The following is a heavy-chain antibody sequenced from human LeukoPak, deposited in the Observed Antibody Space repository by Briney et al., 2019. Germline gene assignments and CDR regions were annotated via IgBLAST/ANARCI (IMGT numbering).Heavy chain of an antibody. J-gene: IGHJ4*02. CDR2: FDPEDGET. D-gene: IGHD6-19*01. V-gene: IGHV1-24*01. CDR1: GYTLTELS. Sequence: ASVKVSCKVSGYTLTELSMHWVRQAPGKGLEWMGGFDPEDGETIYAQKFQGRVTMTEDTSTDTAYMELSSLRSEDTAVYYCATDTPYSSGWSYWGQGTLVTVSS. CDR3: ATDTPYSSGWSY.